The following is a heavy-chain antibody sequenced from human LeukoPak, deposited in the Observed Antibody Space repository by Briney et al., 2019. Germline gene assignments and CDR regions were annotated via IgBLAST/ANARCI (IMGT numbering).Heavy chain of an antibody. D-gene: IGHD1-1*01. CDR3: AKVEGASKASVY. Sequence: PGGSLRLSCAGSGFTFNNYPISWVRQTPGKGLEWVSAITGGADSTYYADSVKGRFTISRDNSKNTLYLQMYSLRAEDTAVYYCAKVEGASKASVYWGQGALVTVSS. CDR1: GFTFNNYP. CDR2: ITGGADST. J-gene: IGHJ4*02. V-gene: IGHV3-23*01.